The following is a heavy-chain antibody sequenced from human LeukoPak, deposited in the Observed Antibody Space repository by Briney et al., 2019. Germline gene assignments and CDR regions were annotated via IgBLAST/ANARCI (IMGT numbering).Heavy chain of an antibody. J-gene: IGHJ3*02. CDR1: GGSISSNSYY. V-gene: IGHV4-39*07. Sequence: SETLSLTCAVSGGSISSNSYYWGWIRQPPGKGLEWIGSIYYSGSTYYNPSLKSRVTISVDTSKNQFSLKLSSVTAADTAVYYCARRSVSGSYSWGAFDIWGQGTMVTVSS. D-gene: IGHD1-26*01. CDR2: IYYSGST. CDR3: ARRSVSGSYSWGAFDI.